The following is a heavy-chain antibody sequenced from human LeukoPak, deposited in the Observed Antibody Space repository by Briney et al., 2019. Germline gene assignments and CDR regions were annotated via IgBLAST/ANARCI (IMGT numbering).Heavy chain of an antibody. J-gene: IGHJ6*03. Sequence: SETLSLTCSVSGDSISNFYWSWIRQPPGKGLEWIGYIDYSGSTSYNPSLKSRVTISIDTSKNQFSLELTSVTVADTALYYCARGGGFLGASRYYYYMDVWDKGTTVTVSS. CDR3: ARGGGFLGASRYYYYMDV. V-gene: IGHV4-59*12. CDR1: GDSISNFY. D-gene: IGHD4-23*01. CDR2: IDYSGST.